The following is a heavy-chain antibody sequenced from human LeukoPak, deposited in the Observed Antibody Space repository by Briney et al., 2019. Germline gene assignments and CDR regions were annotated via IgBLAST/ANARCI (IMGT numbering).Heavy chain of an antibody. CDR1: GYTFTGYY. CDR3: ASSAGYYDLWSGYSKDYYYLDV. D-gene: IGHD3-3*01. CDR2: INPNSGGT. Sequence: ASVKVSCKASGYTFTGYYMHWVRQAPGQGLEWMGWINPNSGGTNYAQKFQGRVTMTRDTSISTAYMELSRLRSDDTAVYYCASSAGYYDLWSGYSKDYYYLDVWGKGTALTVSS. V-gene: IGHV1-2*02. J-gene: IGHJ6*03.